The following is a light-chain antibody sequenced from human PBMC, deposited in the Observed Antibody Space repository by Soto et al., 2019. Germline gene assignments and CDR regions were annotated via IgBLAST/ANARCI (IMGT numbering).Light chain of an antibody. CDR2: GAS. CDR3: QQYDNWPPIT. J-gene: IGKJ5*01. CDR1: QSVNSN. Sequence: EIVMTQSPATLSVSPGERVTLSCRASQSVNSNLAWYQQKPGQAPRLLIYGASTRAAGIPPRFSGNGSGTEFSLTTGSLQSEDFAIYFCQQYDNWPPITFGQGTRLELK. V-gene: IGKV3-15*01.